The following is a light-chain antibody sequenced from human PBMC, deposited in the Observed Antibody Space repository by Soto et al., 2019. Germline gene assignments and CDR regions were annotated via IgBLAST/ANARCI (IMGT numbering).Light chain of an antibody. V-gene: IGKV1-39*01. J-gene: IGKJ1*01. Sequence: DIQMTQSPSSLSASLGDRVTITCRASLSITTFLNWYQQKPGRAPKLLIYAASTLESGVPSRFSGSGSGTDFTLTITSLQPEDFAAYYCQQSHRMPWTFGQGTKVEIK. CDR1: LSITTF. CDR3: QQSHRMPWT. CDR2: AAS.